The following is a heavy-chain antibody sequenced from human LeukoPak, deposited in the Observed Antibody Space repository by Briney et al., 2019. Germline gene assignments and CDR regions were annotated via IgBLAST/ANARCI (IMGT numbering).Heavy chain of an antibody. CDR3: ARAYDFWSSPMDV. Sequence: SVKVSCKASVGTFSSYAISWVRQAPGQGLEWMGGIIPIFGTANYAQKFQGRVTITTDESTSTAYMELSSLRSEDTAVYYCARAYDFWSSPMDVWGKGTTVTVSS. CDR1: VGTFSSYA. J-gene: IGHJ6*03. V-gene: IGHV1-69*05. D-gene: IGHD3-3*01. CDR2: IIPIFGTA.